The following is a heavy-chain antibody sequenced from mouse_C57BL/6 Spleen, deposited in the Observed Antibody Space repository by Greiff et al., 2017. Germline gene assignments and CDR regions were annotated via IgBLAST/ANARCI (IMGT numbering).Heavy chain of an antibody. D-gene: IGHD1-1*02. CDR3: TREGGRDY. Sequence: QVQLQQSGAELVRPGASVTLSCKASGYTFTDYEMHWVKQTPVPGLEWIGAIDPETGGTAYNLKFKGKARLTADKSSSTAYRELRSLTSEDSAVYYCTREGGRDYWGQGTTLTVSS. V-gene: IGHV1-15*01. J-gene: IGHJ2*01. CDR2: IDPETGGT. CDR1: GYTFTDYE.